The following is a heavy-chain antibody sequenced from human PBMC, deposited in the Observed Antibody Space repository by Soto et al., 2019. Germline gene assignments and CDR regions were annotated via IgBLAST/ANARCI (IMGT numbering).Heavy chain of an antibody. D-gene: IGHD1-20*01. J-gene: IGHJ6*02. CDR1: GGSISSSSYY. CDR3: ARLTGTYYYGMAV. V-gene: IGHV4-39*01. CDR2: IYYSGST. Sequence: SETLSLTCTVSGGSISSSSYYWGWIRQPPGKGLEWIGSIYYSGSTYYNPSLKSRVTISVDTSKNQFSLKLSSVTAADTAVYYCARLTGTYYYGMAVWGQGTTVTVYS.